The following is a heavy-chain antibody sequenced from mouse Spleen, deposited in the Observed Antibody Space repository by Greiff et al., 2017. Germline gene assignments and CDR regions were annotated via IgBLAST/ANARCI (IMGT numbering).Heavy chain of an antibody. J-gene: IGHJ2*01. V-gene: IGHV3-2*02. CDR2: ISYSGST. CDR1: GYSITSDYA. D-gene: IGHD1-2*01. CDR3: ARSLYGSFDY. Sequence: VQLKESGPGLVKPSQSLSLTCTVTGYSITSDYAWNWIRQFPGNKLEWMGYISYSGSTSYNPSLKSRISITRDTSKNQFFLQLNSVTTEDTATYYCARSLYGSFDYWGQGTTLTVSS.